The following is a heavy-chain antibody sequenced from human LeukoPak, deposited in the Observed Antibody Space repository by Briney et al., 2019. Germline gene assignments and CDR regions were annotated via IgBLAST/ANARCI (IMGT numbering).Heavy chain of an antibody. J-gene: IGHJ6*03. Sequence: SVKVSCKASGGTFSSYTISWVRQAPGQGLEWMGRIIPILGIANYAQKFQGRVTITADKSTSTAYMELSSLRSEDTAVYYCARAGWELRNYYYMDVWGKGTTVTVSS. CDR2: IIPILGIA. CDR3: ARAGWELRNYYYMDV. CDR1: GGTFSSYT. D-gene: IGHD1-26*01. V-gene: IGHV1-69*02.